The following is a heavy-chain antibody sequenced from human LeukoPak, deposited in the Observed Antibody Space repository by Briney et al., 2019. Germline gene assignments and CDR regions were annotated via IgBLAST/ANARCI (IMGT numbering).Heavy chain of an antibody. CDR3: ARFAATPPYYQYYYMDV. CDR1: GGSISTSNYY. D-gene: IGHD2-15*01. V-gene: IGHV4-39*07. J-gene: IGHJ6*03. Sequence: PSETLSLTCTVSGGSISTSNYYWGWIRQPPGKGLEWIGNIFYSGSTYYSPSPRSRVTISVDTSKNHFSLSLSSVTAADTALYYCARFAATPPYYQYYYMDVWGKGTTVTISS. CDR2: IFYSGST.